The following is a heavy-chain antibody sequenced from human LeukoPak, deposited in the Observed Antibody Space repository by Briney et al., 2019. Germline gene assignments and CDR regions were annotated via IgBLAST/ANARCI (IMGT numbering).Heavy chain of an antibody. CDR1: GYTLTELS. CDR3: ATGKRYFDWGYDY. CDR2: FDTADGET. V-gene: IGHV1-24*01. D-gene: IGHD3-9*01. J-gene: IGHJ4*02. Sequence: RASVKVSCKVSGYTLTELSMHWVRQAPGKGLEWMGGFDTADGETIYAQKFQGRVTMTEDTSTNTAYMELSSLRSEDTAVYYCATGKRYFDWGYDYWGQGTLVTVSS.